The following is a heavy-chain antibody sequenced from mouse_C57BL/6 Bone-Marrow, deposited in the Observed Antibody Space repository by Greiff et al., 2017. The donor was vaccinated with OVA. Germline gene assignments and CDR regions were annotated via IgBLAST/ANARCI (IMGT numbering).Heavy chain of an antibody. V-gene: IGHV1-82*01. J-gene: IGHJ3*01. CDR1: GYAFSSSW. CDR3: ASFEGFAY. Sequence: VQLQQSGPELVKPGASVKISCKASGYAFSSSWMNWVKQRPGKGLEWIGRIYPGDGDTNYNGKFKGKATLTADKSSSTAYMQLSSLTSEDSAVYFCASFEGFAYWGQGTLVTVSA. CDR2: IYPGDGDT.